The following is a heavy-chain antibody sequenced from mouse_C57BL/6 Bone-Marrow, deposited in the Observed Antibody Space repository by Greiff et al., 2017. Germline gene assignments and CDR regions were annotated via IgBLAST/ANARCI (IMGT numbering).Heavy chain of an antibody. CDR3: ARGGPH. J-gene: IGHJ2*01. CDR2: IDPSDSYT. V-gene: IGHV1-59*01. CDR1: GYTFTSYW. Sequence: VQLQQPGAELVRPGTSVKLSCKASGYTFTSYWMHWVKQRPGQGLEWIGVIDPSDSYTNYNQKFKGKATLTVDTSSSTAYMQLSSLTSEDSAVYYSARGGPHWSQGTTRTVAS.